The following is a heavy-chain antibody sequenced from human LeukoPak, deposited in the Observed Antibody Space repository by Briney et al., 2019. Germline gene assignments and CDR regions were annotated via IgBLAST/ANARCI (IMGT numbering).Heavy chain of an antibody. CDR3: ARENTYGSGTYYYYGIDV. CDR1: GFTFSDYY. J-gene: IGHJ6*02. Sequence: NPGGSLRLSCAASGFTFSDYYMSYIRQAPGKGLEWVSYISTISTYTDYADSVRGRFTISRDNAKNLLYLQMNSLRPEDTAVYYCARENTYGSGTYYYYGIDVWGQGTTVTVSS. D-gene: IGHD3-10*01. V-gene: IGHV3-11*05. CDR2: ISTISTYT.